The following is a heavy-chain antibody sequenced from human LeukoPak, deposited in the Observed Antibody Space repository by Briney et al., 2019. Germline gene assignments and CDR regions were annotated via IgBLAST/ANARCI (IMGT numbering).Heavy chain of an antibody. CDR2: ISAYNGNT. J-gene: IGHJ6*03. CDR3: ASHVDTATYYYYYYMDV. V-gene: IGHV1-18*01. D-gene: IGHD5-18*01. Sequence: ASVKVSCKASGYTFTSYGISWVRQAPGQGLEWMGWISAYNGNTNYAQKLQGRVTMTTDTSTSTAYMELRSLRSDDTAVYYCASHVDTATYYYYYYMDVWGKGTTVTVSS. CDR1: GYTFTSYG.